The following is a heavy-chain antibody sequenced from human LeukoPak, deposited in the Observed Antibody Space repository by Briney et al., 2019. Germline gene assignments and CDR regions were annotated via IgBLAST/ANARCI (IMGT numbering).Heavy chain of an antibody. Sequence: GGSLRLSCAASGFTFSDYYMSWIRQAPGKGLEWVSYISSSGSTIYYADSVKGRFTISRDNAKNSLYLQMNSLRAEDTAVYYCARDEEDGTMVRDKKNPRNDAFDIWGQGTMVTVSS. V-gene: IGHV3-11*01. CDR1: GFTFSDYY. CDR2: ISSSGSTI. D-gene: IGHD3-10*01. J-gene: IGHJ3*02. CDR3: ARDEEDGTMVRDKKNPRNDAFDI.